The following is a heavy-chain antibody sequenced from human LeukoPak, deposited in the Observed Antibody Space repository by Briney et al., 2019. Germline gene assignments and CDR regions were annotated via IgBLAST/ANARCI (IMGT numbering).Heavy chain of an antibody. D-gene: IGHD6-19*01. CDR1: GFAFSDYY. J-gene: IGHJ4*02. Sequence: KPGGSLRLSCVVSGFAFSDYYMSWIRQAPGKGLEWVALINSGSETIYYADSVKGRFTISRDNAKNSLYLQMNSLRAEDTAVYYCARKVAGIDHWGQGTLVTVSS. CDR3: ARKVAGIDH. CDR2: INSGSETI. V-gene: IGHV3-11*01.